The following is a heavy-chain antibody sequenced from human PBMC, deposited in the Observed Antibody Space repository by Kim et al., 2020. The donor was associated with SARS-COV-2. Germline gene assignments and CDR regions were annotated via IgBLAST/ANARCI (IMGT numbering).Heavy chain of an antibody. CDR1: GFTVSSNY. Sequence: GGSLRLSCAASGFTVSSNYMSWVRQAPGKGLEWVSVIYSGGSTYYADSVKGRFTISRDNSKNTLYLQMNSLRAEDTAVYYCARAPQMITMMSWGQGTLVTVSS. CDR3: ARAPQMITMMS. D-gene: IGHD3-22*01. J-gene: IGHJ5*02. V-gene: IGHV3-53*01. CDR2: IYSGGST.